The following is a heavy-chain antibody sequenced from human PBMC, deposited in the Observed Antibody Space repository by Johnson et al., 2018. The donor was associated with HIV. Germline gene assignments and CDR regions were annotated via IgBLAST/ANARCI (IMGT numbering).Heavy chain of an antibody. Sequence: QVQLVESGGGLVQPGGSLRLSCAVSGFTFTSYGMHWVRQAPGKGLEWVAFIRYDGSDRYYADSVKGRFTISRDNSKYTLYLQMNSLRAEDTAVYYCARAGAVGFDAFDIWGQGTMVTVSS. CDR3: ARAGAVGFDAFDI. CDR1: GFTFTSYG. J-gene: IGHJ3*02. D-gene: IGHD6-19*01. CDR2: IRYDGSDR. V-gene: IGHV3-30*02.